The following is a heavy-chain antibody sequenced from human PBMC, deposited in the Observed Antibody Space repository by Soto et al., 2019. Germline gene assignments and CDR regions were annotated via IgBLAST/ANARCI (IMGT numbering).Heavy chain of an antibody. CDR3: ARAVYYYDSSGAPRGFDY. Sequence: ASVKVSCKASGYTFTGYYMHWVRQAPGQGLEWMGWINPNSGGTNYAQKFQGWVTMTRDTSISTAYMELSRLRSDDTAVYYCARAVYYYDSSGAPRGFDYWGQGTLVTVSS. V-gene: IGHV1-2*04. CDR2: INPNSGGT. J-gene: IGHJ4*02. CDR1: GYTFTGYY. D-gene: IGHD3-22*01.